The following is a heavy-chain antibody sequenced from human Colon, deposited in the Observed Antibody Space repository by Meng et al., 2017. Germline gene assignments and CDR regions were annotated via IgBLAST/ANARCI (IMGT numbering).Heavy chain of an antibody. D-gene: IGHD3-16*01. CDR1: GDSVTTTLSS. Sequence: QLQLQESGSRLVKPSQTLSLTCAVSGDSVTTTLSSWSWIRQSPGKGLEWIGNTYDNGYTYYSPSLRSRVTISVDRSNNQFSLNLNSVTAADTAVYFCARGYRGSTYFAYWGQGILVTVSS. V-gene: IGHV4-30-2*06. CDR2: TYDNGYT. J-gene: IGHJ4*02. CDR3: ARGYRGSTYFAY.